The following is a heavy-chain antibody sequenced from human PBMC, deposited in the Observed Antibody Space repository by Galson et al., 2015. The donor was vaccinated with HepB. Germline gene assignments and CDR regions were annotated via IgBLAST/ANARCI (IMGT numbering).Heavy chain of an antibody. CDR2: ISSSSSYT. V-gene: IGHV3-11*06. CDR3: ARVAAATWYFDL. D-gene: IGHD6-13*01. Sequence: SLRLSCAASGFTFSDYYMSWLRQAPGKGLEWVSYISSSSSYTNYADSVKGRFTISRDNAKNSLYLQMNSLRAEDTAVYYCARVAAATWYFDLWGRGTLVTVSS. CDR1: GFTFSDYY. J-gene: IGHJ2*01.